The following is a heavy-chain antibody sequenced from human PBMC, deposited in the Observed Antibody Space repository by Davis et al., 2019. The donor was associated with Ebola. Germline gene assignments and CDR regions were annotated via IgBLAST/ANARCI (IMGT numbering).Heavy chain of an antibody. CDR3: ARERVVATIDGIYYYGMDV. CDR1: GFTVSSNH. J-gene: IGHJ6*02. CDR2: ISSSSSYI. Sequence: PGGSLRLSCAASGFTVSSNHMSWVRQAPGKGLEWVSSISSSSSYIYYADSVKGRFTISRDNAKNSLYLQMNSLRAEDTAVYYCARERVVATIDGIYYYGMDVWGQGTTVTVSS. V-gene: IGHV3-21*01. D-gene: IGHD5-12*01.